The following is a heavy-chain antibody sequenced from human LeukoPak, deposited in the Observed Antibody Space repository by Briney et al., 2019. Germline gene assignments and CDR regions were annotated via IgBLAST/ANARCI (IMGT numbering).Heavy chain of an antibody. J-gene: IGHJ4*02. CDR2: IKSKTDGATT. D-gene: IGHD3-22*01. V-gene: IGHV3-15*01. CDR1: GFTFNHAW. CDR3: TTVGSSRYYYYFDY. Sequence: GGSLRLSCAASGFTFNHAWMNWVRQAPGKGLEWVGRIKSKTDGATTEYAAPVEGRFTISRDDSKNTLYLQMNSLKTEDTAVYYCTTVGSSRYYYYFDYWGQGSLVTVSS.